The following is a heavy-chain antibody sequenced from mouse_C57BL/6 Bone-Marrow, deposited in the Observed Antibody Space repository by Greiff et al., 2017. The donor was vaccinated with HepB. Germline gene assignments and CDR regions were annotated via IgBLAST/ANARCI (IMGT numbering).Heavy chain of an antibody. CDR3: ARPSYYDYDGRVYYAMDY. J-gene: IGHJ4*01. CDR2: ILPSIGRT. Sequence: VQLQQSGSELRSPGSSVKLSCKDFDSEVFPIAYMSWVRQKPGHGFEWIGGILPSIGRTIYGEKFEDKATLDADTLSNTAYLELNSLTSEDSAIYYCARPSYYDYDGRVYYAMDYWGQGTSVTVSS. CDR1: DSEVFPIAY. V-gene: IGHV15-2*01. D-gene: IGHD2-4*01.